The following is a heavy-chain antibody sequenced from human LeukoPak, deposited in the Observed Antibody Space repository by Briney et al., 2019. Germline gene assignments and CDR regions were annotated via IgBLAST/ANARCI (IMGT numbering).Heavy chain of an antibody. V-gene: IGHV4-39*01. J-gene: IGHJ4*02. CDR2: IYYSGST. CDR3: ARQEGVSYFSSGSYFDS. D-gene: IGHD3-10*01. Sequence: SETLSLTCTISGGSIRSNSYYWGWIRQPPGKGLELIGSIYYSGSTYYSPSLKSRVTISVDSSKNQFSLKLSSVTAADTAVYHCARQEGVSYFSSGSYFDSWGQGALVTVSS. CDR1: GGSIRSNSYY.